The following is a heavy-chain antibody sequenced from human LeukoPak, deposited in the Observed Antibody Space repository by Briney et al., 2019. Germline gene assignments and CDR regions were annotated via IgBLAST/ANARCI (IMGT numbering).Heavy chain of an antibody. V-gene: IGHV1-18*01. Sequence: ASVKVSCKASGYTFTSCGFSWVRQPPGQGKELMGWISAYNGSTNYAQKLQCRVTMTTDTSTSKAYLELRSLRSDDTAVYYCARIGLGGPPDAFDIWGQGTMVTVSS. CDR3: ARIGLGGPPDAFDI. CDR1: GYTFTSCG. J-gene: IGHJ3*02. CDR2: ISAYNGST. D-gene: IGHD6-19*01.